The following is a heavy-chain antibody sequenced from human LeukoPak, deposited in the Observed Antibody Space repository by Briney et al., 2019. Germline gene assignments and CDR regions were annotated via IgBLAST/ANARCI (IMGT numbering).Heavy chain of an antibody. CDR1: GYTFTSYG. D-gene: IGHD5-18*01. CDR2: ISTHNGNT. J-gene: IGHJ4*02. CDR3: ARDNFMVTPSDFDY. Sequence: ASVKVSCKASGYTFTSYGISWVRQAPGQGLEWMGWISTHNGNTNYAQKLQGRVTMTTDTSTSTAYMELRSLRSDDTAVYYCARDNFMVTPSDFDYWGQGTLVTVSS. V-gene: IGHV1-18*01.